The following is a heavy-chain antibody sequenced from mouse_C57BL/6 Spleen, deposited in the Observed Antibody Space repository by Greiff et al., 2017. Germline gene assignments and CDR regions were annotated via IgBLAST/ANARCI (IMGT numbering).Heavy chain of an antibody. D-gene: IGHD4-1*01. J-gene: IGHJ2*01. Sequence: EVQGVESGPELVKPGASVKIPCKVSGYTFTDSNMDWVKQSHGKSLEWIGDINPNNGGTIYNQKFKGKATLTVDKSSSTAYMELRSLTSEDTAVYYCARWGWDGGFDDWGQGTTLTVSS. V-gene: IGHV1-18*01. CDR1: GYTFTDSN. CDR3: ARWGWDGGFDD. CDR2: INPNNGGT.